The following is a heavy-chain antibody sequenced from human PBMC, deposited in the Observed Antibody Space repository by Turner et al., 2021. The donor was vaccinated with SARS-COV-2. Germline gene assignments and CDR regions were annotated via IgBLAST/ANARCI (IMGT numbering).Heavy chain of an antibody. Sequence: QVQLQESGPGLVKPSETLSLTCTVSGGSISSYYWSWIRQPPGKGLEWIGYIYYSGSTNYNPSRKSRVTISVDTSKNQFSLKLSSVTAAATAVYYCASYYYDSSGYHYAFDYWGQGTLVTVSS. CDR2: IYYSGST. J-gene: IGHJ4*02. CDR3: ASYYYDSSGYHYAFDY. D-gene: IGHD3-22*01. V-gene: IGHV4-59*01. CDR1: GGSISSYY.